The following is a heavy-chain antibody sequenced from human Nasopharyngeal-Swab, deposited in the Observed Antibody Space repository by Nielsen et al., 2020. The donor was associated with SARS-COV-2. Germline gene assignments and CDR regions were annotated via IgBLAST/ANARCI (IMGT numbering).Heavy chain of an antibody. J-gene: IGHJ4*02. CDR2: ISESDGTS. Sequence: GESLKISCAASGFNFSNYEMNWVRQTPGKGLEWVSYISESDGTSYYADSVRGRFTISRDNAKNSLYLQMNSLRAEDTAVYYCARASRAWYWGQGALVTVSS. CDR3: ARASRAWY. CDR1: GFNFSNYE. V-gene: IGHV3-48*03.